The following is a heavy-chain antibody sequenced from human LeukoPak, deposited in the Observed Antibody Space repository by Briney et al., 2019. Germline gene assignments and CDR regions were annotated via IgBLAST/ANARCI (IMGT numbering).Heavy chain of an antibody. CDR2: I. D-gene: IGHD3-9*01. CDR1: GGSISSYY. J-gene: IGHJ4*02. Sequence: SETLSLTCTVSGGSISSYYWSWIRQPPGKGLEWIGYIYNPSLKSLFTISVKTSKNQFSLKLRSVTAADTAVYYCARVTGYTIEDYFDYWGQGTLVTVSS. CDR3: ARVTGYTIEDYFDY. V-gene: IGHV4-59*01.